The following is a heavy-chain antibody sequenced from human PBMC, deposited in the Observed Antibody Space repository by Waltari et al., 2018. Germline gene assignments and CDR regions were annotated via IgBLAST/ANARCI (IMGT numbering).Heavy chain of an antibody. V-gene: IGHV1-2*02. CDR3: ARAIFGVYYYYMDV. Sequence: QVQLVQSGAEVKKPGPYVQVSCRASGSPFTGYYIHWVRQAPGQGLEWMGWINPNSGGTNYAQKFQGRFIMTRDTSISTAYMELSRLRSDDTAVYYCARAIFGVYYYYMDVWGKGTTVTVSS. CDR2: INPNSGGT. CDR1: GSPFTGYY. D-gene: IGHD3-3*01. J-gene: IGHJ6*03.